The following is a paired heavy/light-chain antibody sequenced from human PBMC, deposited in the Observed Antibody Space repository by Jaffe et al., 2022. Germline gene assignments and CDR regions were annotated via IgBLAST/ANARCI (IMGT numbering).Light chain of an antibody. CDR3: QQRSKLGLT. CDR2: DAS. CDR1: QSVSSY. J-gene: IGKJ4*01. Sequence: EIVLTQSPATLSLSPGERATLSCRASQSVSSYLAWYQQKPGQAPRLLIYDASNRATGIPARFSGSGSGTDFTLTISSLEPEDFAVYYCQQRSKLGLTFGGGTKVEIK. V-gene: IGKV3-11*01.
Heavy chain of an antibody. CDR1: GGSISSSSYY. CDR3: ARSGQPFYPYDYIWGSYRYDWFDP. J-gene: IGHJ5*02. D-gene: IGHD3-16*02. V-gene: IGHV4-39*01. CDR2: IYYSGST. Sequence: QLQLQESGPGLVKPSETLSLTCTVSGGSISSSSYYWGWIRQPPGKGLEWIGSIYYSGSTYYNPSLKSRVTISVDTSKNQFSLKLSSVTAADTAVYYCARSGQPFYPYDYIWGSYRYDWFDPWGQGTLVTVSS.